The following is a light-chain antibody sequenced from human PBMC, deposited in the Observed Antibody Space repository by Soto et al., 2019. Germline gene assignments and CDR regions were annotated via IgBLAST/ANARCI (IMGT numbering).Light chain of an antibody. CDR2: EGS. CDR3: CSYAGGSTIE. Sequence: QSALTQPASVSGSPGQSITISCTGTSRDVGSYNLVSWYQQHPGKAPKLIIYEGSKRPSGLPNRFSDSNSRNTTSLAITVLMGQHVAHDYCCSYAGGSTIEFGGGTKLTVL. J-gene: IGLJ7*01. V-gene: IGLV2-23*03. CDR1: SRDVGSYNL.